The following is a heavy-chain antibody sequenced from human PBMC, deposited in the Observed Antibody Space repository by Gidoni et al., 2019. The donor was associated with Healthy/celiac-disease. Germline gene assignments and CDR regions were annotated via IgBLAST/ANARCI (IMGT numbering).Heavy chain of an antibody. CDR1: GFTFSSYA. CDR2: IGGSGGGT. Sequence: EVQPSESGGGLVQPGGSLRLSCAAPGFTFSSYAMSWVRQAPGKGLAWVSAIGGSGGGTYYADSVKGRFTISRDNSKNTLYLQMNSLRAEDTAVYYCAKDLPGYSSVWYYFDYWGQGTLVTVSS. D-gene: IGHD6-19*01. CDR3: AKDLPGYSSVWYYFDY. J-gene: IGHJ4*02. V-gene: IGHV3-23*01.